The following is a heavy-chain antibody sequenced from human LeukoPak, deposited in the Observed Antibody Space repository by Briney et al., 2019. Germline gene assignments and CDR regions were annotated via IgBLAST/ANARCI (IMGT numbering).Heavy chain of an antibody. CDR1: RYTLTELS. CDR2: EDAGP. V-gene: IGHV1-24*01. Sequence: GASVKVSCKVSRYTLTELSIHWVRQAPGKGLEWMGGEDAGPVNAQKFQSRVTMTENTPTDTAYMDESSLRSEDPAVYYCVSIDLDSWGQGTLVTVSS. CDR3: VSIDLDS. J-gene: IGHJ4*02. D-gene: IGHD3-16*02.